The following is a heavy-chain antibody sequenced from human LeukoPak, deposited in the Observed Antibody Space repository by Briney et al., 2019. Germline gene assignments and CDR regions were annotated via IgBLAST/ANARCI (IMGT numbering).Heavy chain of an antibody. D-gene: IGHD6-13*01. CDR1: GGSFSGYY. CDR2: INHSGST. Sequence: PSETLSLTCTVYGGSFSGYYWSWIRQPPGKGLEWIGEINHSGSTNYNPSLKSRVTISVDTSKNQFSLKLSSVTAAETAVYYCGRWYGAGTLDWLDPWGQGTLVTVSS. J-gene: IGHJ5*02. V-gene: IGHV4-34*01. CDR3: GRWYGAGTLDWLDP.